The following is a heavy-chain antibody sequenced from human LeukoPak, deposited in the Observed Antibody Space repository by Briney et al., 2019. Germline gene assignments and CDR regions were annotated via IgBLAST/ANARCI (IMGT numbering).Heavy chain of an antibody. D-gene: IGHD5-12*01. CDR3: ARDRDSGYDSNYYFDY. CDR2: IYTSGST. Sequence: SETLSLTCTVSGGSISSGSYYWSWLRQPAGKGLEWIGRIYTSGSTNYNPSLKSRVTISVDTSKNQFSLKLSSVTAADTAVYYCARDRDSGYDSNYYFDYWGQGTLVTVSS. V-gene: IGHV4-61*02. CDR1: GGSISSGSYY. J-gene: IGHJ4*02.